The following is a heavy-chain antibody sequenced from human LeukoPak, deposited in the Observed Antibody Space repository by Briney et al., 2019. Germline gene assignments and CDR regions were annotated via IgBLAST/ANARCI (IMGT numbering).Heavy chain of an antibody. CDR1: GYTLTELS. J-gene: IGHJ3*02. CDR3: ATASLIVGATAAAFDI. D-gene: IGHD1-26*01. V-gene: IGHV1-24*01. CDR2: FDPEDGET. Sequence: ASVKVSCKVSGYTLTELSMHWVRQAPGKGLEWMGGFDPEDGETIYAQKFQGRVTTTEDTSTDTAYMELSSLRSEDTAVYYCATASLIVGATAAAFDIWGQGTMVTVSS.